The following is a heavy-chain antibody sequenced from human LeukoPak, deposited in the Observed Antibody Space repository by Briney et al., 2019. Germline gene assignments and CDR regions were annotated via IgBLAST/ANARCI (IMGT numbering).Heavy chain of an antibody. D-gene: IGHD2-15*01. CDR2: INPSGGST. CDR1: GYTFTSYY. V-gene: IGHV1-46*01. J-gene: IGHJ4*02. Sequence: ASVKVSCKASGYTFTSYYMHWVRQAPGQGLEWMGIINPSGGSTSYAQKFQGRVTMTRDMSTSTVYMELSSLRSEDPAVYYCATLRGVGYCSGGSCKTFDYWGQGTLVTVSS. CDR3: ATLRGVGYCSGGSCKTFDY.